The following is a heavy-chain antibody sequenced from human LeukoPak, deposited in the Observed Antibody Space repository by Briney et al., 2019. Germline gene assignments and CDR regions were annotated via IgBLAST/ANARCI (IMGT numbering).Heavy chain of an antibody. D-gene: IGHD6-13*01. Sequence: SETLSLTCTVSGASISSHHWSWIRQPPGKGLEWVRYIYYSGRTNYHPSLKSRVTITVDTSKHQFSLKLSSVTAADTAVYYCARVAVAADLFFDYWGQGTLVTVSS. J-gene: IGHJ4*02. CDR1: GASISSHH. CDR2: IYYSGRT. CDR3: ARVAVAADLFFDY. V-gene: IGHV4-59*11.